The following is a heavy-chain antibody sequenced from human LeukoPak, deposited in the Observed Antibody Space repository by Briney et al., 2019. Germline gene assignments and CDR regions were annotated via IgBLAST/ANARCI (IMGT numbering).Heavy chain of an antibody. D-gene: IGHD6-19*01. V-gene: IGHV1-3*01. Sequence: ASVKVSCKASGYTFTSYAMHWVRQAPGQRLEWMGWINAGNGNTKYSQKFQGRVAITRDTSASTAYMELSSLRSEDTAVYYCARGEGWEKNWFDPWGQATLVTVSS. CDR1: GYTFTSYA. CDR2: INAGNGNT. J-gene: IGHJ5*02. CDR3: ARGEGWEKNWFDP.